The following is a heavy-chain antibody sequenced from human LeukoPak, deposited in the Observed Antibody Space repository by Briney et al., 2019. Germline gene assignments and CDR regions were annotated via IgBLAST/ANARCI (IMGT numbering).Heavy chain of an antibody. V-gene: IGHV4-34*01. CDR1: GGSFSGYY. J-gene: IGHJ5*02. Sequence: SETLSLTCAVYGGSFSGYYWSWIRQPPGKGLEWIGEINHSGGTNYNPSLKSRVTISVDTSKNQFSLKLSSVTAADTAVYYCARGPTYYDILTGYHNWFDPWGQGTLVTVSS. CDR3: ARGPTYYDILTGYHNWFDP. CDR2: INHSGGT. D-gene: IGHD3-9*01.